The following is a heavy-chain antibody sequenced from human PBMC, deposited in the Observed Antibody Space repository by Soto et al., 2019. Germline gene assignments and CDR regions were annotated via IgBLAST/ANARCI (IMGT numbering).Heavy chain of an antibody. Sequence: GESLKISCKGSGYSFTSYWIGWVRQMPGKGLEWMGIIYPGDSDTRYSPSFQGQVTISADKSISTAYLQWSSLKASDTAMYYCARHLLTVQYYYYGMDFWGQGTMVTVSS. J-gene: IGHJ6*02. CDR2: IYPGDSDT. V-gene: IGHV5-51*01. CDR3: ARHLLTVQYYYYGMDF. D-gene: IGHD7-27*01. CDR1: GYSFTSYW.